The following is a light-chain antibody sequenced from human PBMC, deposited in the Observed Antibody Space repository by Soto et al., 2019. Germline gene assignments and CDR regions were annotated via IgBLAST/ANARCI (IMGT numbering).Light chain of an antibody. V-gene: IGKV3-20*01. CDR2: GVY. CDR3: QQYGSSWT. Sequence: IVLTQSPGTLSLSPGERATLSCRASQTGSNSYLAWYQHKSGQAPRLLIYGVYTRASGIPDRFSGSGSGTDFTLTISRLEPEDFAVYYCQQYGSSWTFGQGTKVDIK. CDR1: QTGSNSY. J-gene: IGKJ1*01.